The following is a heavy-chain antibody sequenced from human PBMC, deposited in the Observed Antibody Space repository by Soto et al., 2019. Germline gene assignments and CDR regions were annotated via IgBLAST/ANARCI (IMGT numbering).Heavy chain of an antibody. CDR3: AKDWVSGSSPY. D-gene: IGHD2-15*01. V-gene: IGHV3-23*01. CDR1: GFTFSSHA. CDR2: ISDSAGLT. J-gene: IGHJ4*02. Sequence: EVQLLESGGGLVQPGGSLRLSCTASGFTFSSHAMSWVRQAPGKHLEWVSAISDSAGLTFYADSVKGRFTISRDNSKNTLYLQMNRLRAEDTAVYFCAKDWVSGSSPYWGQGTLVTVSS.